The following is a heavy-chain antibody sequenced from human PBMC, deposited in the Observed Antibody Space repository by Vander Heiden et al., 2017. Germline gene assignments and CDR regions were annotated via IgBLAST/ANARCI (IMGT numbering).Heavy chain of an antibody. CDR1: GFTVSSNY. V-gene: IGHV3-53*01. Sequence: EVQLVESGGGLIQPGGSLRLSCAASGFTVSSNYMSWVRQAPGKGLEWVSVIYSGGSTYYADSVKGRFTISRDNSKNTLYLQMNSLRAEDTAVYYCARTGYYYDSSGFYYFDYWGQGTLVTVSS. CDR3: ARTGYYYDSSGFYYFDY. D-gene: IGHD3-22*01. CDR2: IYSGGST. J-gene: IGHJ4*02.